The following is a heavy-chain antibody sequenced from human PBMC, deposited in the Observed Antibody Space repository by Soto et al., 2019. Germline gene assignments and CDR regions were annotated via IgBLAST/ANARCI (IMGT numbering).Heavy chain of an antibody. CDR1: KFTFNTSA. Sequence: EVQLLESGGGLEQPGGSLRLSCAASKFTFNTSAMAWVRQVPGKGLEWVSTIGSSGSSTYYADPVKGRFTISRDNPKNTLDLQLKSLRDDDTAVYYCATIGGNYYDNSRYTRYFEYWGQGTLVTVSS. V-gene: IGHV3-23*01. D-gene: IGHD3-22*01. CDR3: ATIGGNYYDNSRYTRYFEY. CDR2: IGSSGSST. J-gene: IGHJ4*02.